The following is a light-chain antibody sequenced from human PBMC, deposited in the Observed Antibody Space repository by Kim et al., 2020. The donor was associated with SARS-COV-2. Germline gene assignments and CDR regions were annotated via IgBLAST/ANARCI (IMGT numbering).Light chain of an antibody. CDR3: NSRDSSGNHVL. Sequence: ALGQTVTITCKGDSLRGYYASWFRQKSGQAPILVIYGDKNRPSGIPDRFSGSGSGNTASLTITGAQAEDEADYYCNSRDSSGNHVLFGGGTQLTVL. CDR1: SLRGYY. CDR2: GDK. V-gene: IGLV3-19*01. J-gene: IGLJ3*02.